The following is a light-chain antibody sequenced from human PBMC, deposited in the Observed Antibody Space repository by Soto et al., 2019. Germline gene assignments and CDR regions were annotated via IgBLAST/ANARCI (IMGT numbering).Light chain of an antibody. J-gene: IGKJ1*01. Sequence: FQITLSPSCLCAPVEDRVIITCRASQSISTHLDWYQQKPGQAPKLLIFVASSWESGIPSRFSGSGSGPDFTLTISSLQPEDFATYYCQQCYNRPQTFGQGTKVDIK. V-gene: IGKV1-39*01. CDR3: QQCYNRPQT. CDR1: QSISTH. CDR2: VAS.